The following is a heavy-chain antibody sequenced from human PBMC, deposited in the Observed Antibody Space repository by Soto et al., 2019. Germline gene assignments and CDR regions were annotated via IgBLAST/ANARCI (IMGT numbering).Heavy chain of an antibody. D-gene: IGHD3-22*01. CDR3: ARVSADYYDSSGYYGH. J-gene: IGHJ4*02. CDR2: IYHSGST. V-gene: IGHV4-4*02. CDR1: GGSISSSNW. Sequence: PSETLSLTCAVSGGSISSSNWWSWVRQPPGKGLEWIGEIYHSGSTNYNPSLKSRVTISVDKSKNQFSLKLSSVTAADTAVYYCARVSADYYDSSGYYGHWGQGTLGTVSS.